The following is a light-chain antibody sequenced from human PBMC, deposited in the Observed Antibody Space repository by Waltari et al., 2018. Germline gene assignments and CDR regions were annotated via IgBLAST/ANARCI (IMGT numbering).Light chain of an antibody. V-gene: IGKV3-15*01. CDR2: GAS. CDR1: QSVSSF. Sequence: EVVMTQSPAPLSVSPGERATPSCRASQSVSSFVAWYQQKPGQAPRLLIYGASTRATGIPARFSGSGSGTEFTLTISSLQSEDFAVYYCQQYNDWPPLTFGGGTKVEIK. CDR3: QQYNDWPPLT. J-gene: IGKJ4*01.